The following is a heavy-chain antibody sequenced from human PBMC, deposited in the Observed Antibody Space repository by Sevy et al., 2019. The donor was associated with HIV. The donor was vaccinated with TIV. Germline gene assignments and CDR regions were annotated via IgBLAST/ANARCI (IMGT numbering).Heavy chain of an antibody. J-gene: IGHJ4*02. V-gene: IGHV3-48*02. CDR1: GFTFSSYS. CDR3: AREFSGWYRAPYFDY. D-gene: IGHD6-19*01. CDR2: ISSSSSTI. Sequence: PGGSLRLSCAASGFTFSSYSMNWVRQAPGKGLEWVSYISSSSSTIYYADSVKGRFTISRDNAKNSLYLQMNSLRDEDTAVYYCAREFSGWYRAPYFDYWGQGTLVTVSS.